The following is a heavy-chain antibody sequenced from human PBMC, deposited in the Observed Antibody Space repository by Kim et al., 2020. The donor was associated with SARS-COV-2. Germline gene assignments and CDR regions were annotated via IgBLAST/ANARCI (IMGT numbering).Heavy chain of an antibody. CDR2: IYSGGST. CDR3: ARVRFDWSYYFDY. Sequence: GGSLRLSCAASGFTVSSNYMSWVRQAPGKGLEWVSVIYSGGSTYYADSVKGRFTISRDNSKNTLYLQMNSLRAEDTAVYYCARVRFDWSYYFDYWGQGTLVTVSS. V-gene: IGHV3-66*02. D-gene: IGHD3-9*01. J-gene: IGHJ4*02. CDR1: GFTVSSNY.